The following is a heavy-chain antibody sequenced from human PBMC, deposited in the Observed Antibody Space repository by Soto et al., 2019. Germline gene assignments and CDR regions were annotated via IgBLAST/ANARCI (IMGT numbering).Heavy chain of an antibody. V-gene: IGHV3-30-3*01. J-gene: IGHJ4*02. CDR3: ARGDYGDYFDY. CDR2: ISYDGSNK. D-gene: IGHD4-17*01. Sequence: QVQLVESGGGVVQPGRSLRLSCAASGFTFSSYAMHWVRQAPGKGLEWVAVISYDGSNKYYADSVKGRFTIFRDNSKNTLYLQMNSLRAEDTAVYYCARGDYGDYFDYWGQGTLVTVSS. CDR1: GFTFSSYA.